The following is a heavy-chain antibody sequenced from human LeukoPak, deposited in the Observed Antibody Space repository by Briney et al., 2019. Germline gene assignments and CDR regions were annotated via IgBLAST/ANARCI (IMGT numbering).Heavy chain of an antibody. V-gene: IGHV1-69*05. J-gene: IGHJ3*02. D-gene: IGHD3-22*01. Sequence: SVKVSCKASGGTFSSYAISWVRQAPGQGLEWMGRIIPIFGTANYAQKFQGRVTITTDESTSAAYMELSSLRSEDTAVYYCASDNYDSSGYYYAFDIWGQGTMVTVSS. CDR2: IIPIFGTA. CDR1: GGTFSSYA. CDR3: ASDNYDSSGYYYAFDI.